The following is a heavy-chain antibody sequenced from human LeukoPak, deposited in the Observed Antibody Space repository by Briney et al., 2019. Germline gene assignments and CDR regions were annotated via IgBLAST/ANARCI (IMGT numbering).Heavy chain of an antibody. V-gene: IGHV4-59*01. CDR1: GGSISSYY. CDR3: ARVLMSMVRGVVSVNWFDP. Sequence: SETLSLTCTVSGGSISSYYWSWIRQPPGKGLEWIGYISYSGSTNYSPSLKSRVTISVDTSKNQVSLRLSSVTAADTAVYYCARVLMSMVRGVVSVNWFDPWGQGTLVTVSS. CDR2: ISYSGST. J-gene: IGHJ5*02. D-gene: IGHD3-10*01.